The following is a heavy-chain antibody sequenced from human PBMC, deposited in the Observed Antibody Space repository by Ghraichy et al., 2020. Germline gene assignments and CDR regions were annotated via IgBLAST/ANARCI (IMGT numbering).Heavy chain of an antibody. J-gene: IGHJ6*02. V-gene: IGHV4-39*01. CDR3: AKSDGGNRYYYYGMDV. CDR2: FFYSGTT. Sequence: SETLSLTCTVSGGSITGNPYYWVRIRQPPGKGLEWFGTFFYSGTTYFNPSLKSRLTISIDTSKTQFSLKLNSVTAADWAVYYCAKSDGGNRYYYYGMDVWGQGTTVIVSS. D-gene: IGHD4-23*01. CDR1: GGSITGNPYY.